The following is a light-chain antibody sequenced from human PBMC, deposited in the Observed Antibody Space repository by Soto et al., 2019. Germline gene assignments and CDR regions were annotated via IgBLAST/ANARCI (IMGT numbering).Light chain of an antibody. CDR2: DAS. CDR1: QDISNY. CDR3: QEYYTYPWT. J-gene: IGKJ1*01. V-gene: IGKV1-33*01. Sequence: IQLTQSPSSLSASVGERFTIAFRASQDISNYLNWYQQKPGKAPKLLIYDASNLETGVPSRFSGSGSGTEFTLTISSLQPDDLATYFCQEYYTYPWTFGQGTKVDIK.